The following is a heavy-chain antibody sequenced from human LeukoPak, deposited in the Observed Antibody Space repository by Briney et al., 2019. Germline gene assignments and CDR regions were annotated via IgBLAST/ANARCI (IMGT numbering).Heavy chain of an antibody. D-gene: IGHD3-10*01. Sequence: SGGSLRLSCAASGFTFSSYGMHWVRQAPGKGLEWVAVISYDGSNKYYADSVKGRFTISRDNSKNTLYLQMNSLRAEDTAVYYCAKDSAFREYYFDYWGQGTLVTVSS. V-gene: IGHV3-30*18. CDR2: ISYDGSNK. CDR1: GFTFSSYG. J-gene: IGHJ4*02. CDR3: AKDSAFREYYFDY.